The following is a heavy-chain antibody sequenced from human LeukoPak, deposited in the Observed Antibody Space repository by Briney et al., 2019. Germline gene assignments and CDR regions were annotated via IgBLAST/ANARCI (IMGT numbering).Heavy chain of an antibody. CDR1: GGSISGYY. J-gene: IGHJ4*02. V-gene: IGHV4-59*08. CDR2: IYYSGNS. Sequence: SETLSLTCTVSGGSISGYYWSWIRQPPGKGPEWIGYIYYSGNSNYNPSLKSRVTISMDTSKNQFSLKLSSVAAADTAVYYCARYSYGGSYFDYWGQGTLVTVSS. CDR3: ARYSYGGSYFDY. D-gene: IGHD4/OR15-4a*01.